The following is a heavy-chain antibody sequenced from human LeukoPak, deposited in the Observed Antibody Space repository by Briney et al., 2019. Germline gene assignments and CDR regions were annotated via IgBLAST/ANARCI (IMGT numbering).Heavy chain of an antibody. CDR3: ARDLAIFGVGGYYYYGMDV. D-gene: IGHD3-3*01. CDR1: GGSISSYY. J-gene: IGHJ6*02. CDR2: IYYSGST. V-gene: IGHV4-59*01. Sequence: SETLSLTCTVSGGSISSYYWSWIRRPPGKGLEWIGYIYYSGSTNYNPSLKSRVTISVDTSKNQFSLKLSSVTAADTAVYYCARDLAIFGVGGYYYYGMDVWGQGTTVTVSS.